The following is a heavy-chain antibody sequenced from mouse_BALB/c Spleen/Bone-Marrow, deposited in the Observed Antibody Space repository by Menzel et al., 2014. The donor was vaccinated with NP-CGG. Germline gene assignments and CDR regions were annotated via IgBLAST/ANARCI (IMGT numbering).Heavy chain of an antibody. CDR3: ARKFYYFGSSPYWYFDV. Sequence: EVKLVESGPELVTPGASVKMSCKASGYTFTSYVMHWVKQKPGQGLEWIGYFNPYNDVTNYNEKFKGKATLTSDKSSSTAYMELSSLTSEDSAVYYCARKFYYFGSSPYWYFDVWGAGTTVTVSS. J-gene: IGHJ1*01. D-gene: IGHD1-1*01. V-gene: IGHV1-14*01. CDR1: GYTFTSYV. CDR2: FNPYNDVT.